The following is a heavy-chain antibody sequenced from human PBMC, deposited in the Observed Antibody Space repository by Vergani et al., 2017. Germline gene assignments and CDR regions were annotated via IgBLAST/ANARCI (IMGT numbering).Heavy chain of an antibody. CDR1: GGTFSSYA. J-gene: IGHJ5*02. D-gene: IGHD2-2*01. V-gene: IGHV1-69*04. Sequence: QVQLVQSGAEVKKPGSSVKVSCKASGGTFSSYAISWVRQAPGQGIEWMVRIIPIVGPANYAQKFQGRVTITADKSTSTAYMELSSLICEDTAVYYCAREYQLLSGGNWFDPWGQGTLVTVSS. CDR2: IIPIVGPA. CDR3: AREYQLLSGGNWFDP.